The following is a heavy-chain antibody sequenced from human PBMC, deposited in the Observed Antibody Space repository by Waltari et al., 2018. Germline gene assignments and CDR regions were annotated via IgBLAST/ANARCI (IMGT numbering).Heavy chain of an antibody. V-gene: IGHV1-69*05. CDR1: GGTFSSYP. CDR2: IIPIFGTA. J-gene: IGHJ4*02. D-gene: IGHD4-17*01. Sequence: QVQLVQSGAEVKKPGSSVTVSCKASGGTFSSYPISWVRQAPGQGLEWMGGIIPIFGTANYAQKFQGRVTITTDESTSTAYMELSSLRSEDTAVYYCARNRGDYLYYFDYWGQGTLVTVSS. CDR3: ARNRGDYLYYFDY.